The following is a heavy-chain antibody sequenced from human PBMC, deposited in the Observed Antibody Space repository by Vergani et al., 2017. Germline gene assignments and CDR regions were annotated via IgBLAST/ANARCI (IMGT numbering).Heavy chain of an antibody. V-gene: IGHV4-59*08. CDR2: IYYSGST. Sequence: QVQLQESGPGLVKPSETLSLTCTVSGGSISSYYWSWIRPPPWKGLEWIGYIYYSGSTNYNPSLKSRVTISVDTSKNQFSLKLSSVTAADTAVYYCARHSPLTTVNFYWYFDLWGRGTLVTVSS. D-gene: IGHD4-17*01. CDR1: GGSISSYY. CDR3: ARHSPLTTVNFYWYFDL. J-gene: IGHJ2*01.